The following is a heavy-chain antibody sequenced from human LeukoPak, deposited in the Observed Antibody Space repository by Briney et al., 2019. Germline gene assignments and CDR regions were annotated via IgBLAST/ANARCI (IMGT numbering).Heavy chain of an antibody. J-gene: IGHJ4*02. CDR2: IDPSDSYT. Sequence: GESLRISWKGSGYSFTSYWISWVRQMPGKGLEWMGRIDPSDSYTNYSPSFQGHVTISADKSISTAYLQWSSLKASDTAMYYCARHGPGIAVALDYWGQGTLVTVSS. V-gene: IGHV5-10-1*01. CDR3: ARHGPGIAVALDY. CDR1: GYSFTSYW. D-gene: IGHD6-19*01.